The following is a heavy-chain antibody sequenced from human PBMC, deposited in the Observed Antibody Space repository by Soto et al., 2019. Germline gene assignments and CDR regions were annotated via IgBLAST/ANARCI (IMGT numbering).Heavy chain of an antibody. CDR3: ARDAGVGTFPYYFDS. CDR2: IWHDGSNK. J-gene: IGHJ4*02. CDR1: GFNFTNSG. Sequence: QVHLVESGGGVVQPGRSLRLSCAASGFNFTNSGMHWVRQAPGKGLEWVSVIWHDGSNKNYVNSVKGRFTISRDNSKNTVYLQMNSLRAEDTAVFYCARDAGVGTFPYYFDSWGQGTLVTVSS. D-gene: IGHD3-10*01. V-gene: IGHV3-33*01.